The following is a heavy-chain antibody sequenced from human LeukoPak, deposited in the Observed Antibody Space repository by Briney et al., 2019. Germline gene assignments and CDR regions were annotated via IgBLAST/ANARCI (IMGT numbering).Heavy chain of an antibody. CDR2: IYTSGST. Sequence: PSQTLSLTCTVSGGSISSGSYYWSWIRQPAGKGLEWIGRIYTSGSTNYNPSLKSRVTISVDTSKNQFSLKLSSVTAADTAVYYCARVSYSSSWAVDYWGQGTLVTVSS. CDR1: GGSISSGSYY. V-gene: IGHV4-61*02. CDR3: ARVSYSSSWAVDY. D-gene: IGHD6-13*01. J-gene: IGHJ4*02.